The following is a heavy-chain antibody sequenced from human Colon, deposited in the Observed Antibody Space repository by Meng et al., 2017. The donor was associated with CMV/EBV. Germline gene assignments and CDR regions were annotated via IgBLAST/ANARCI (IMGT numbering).Heavy chain of an antibody. CDR1: ECSISSNSW. J-gene: IGHJ4*02. V-gene: IGHV4-4*02. D-gene: IGHD4/OR15-4a*01. CDR2: IYHSGST. Sequence: SECSISSNSWWQWARQPPGKGLEWIEEIYHSGSTNYSPSLKSRVTISVDKSKNQFSLKLSSVTAADTAVDYCARDWGYGGNYVLLYWGQGTLVTVSS. CDR3: ARDWGYGGNYVLLY.